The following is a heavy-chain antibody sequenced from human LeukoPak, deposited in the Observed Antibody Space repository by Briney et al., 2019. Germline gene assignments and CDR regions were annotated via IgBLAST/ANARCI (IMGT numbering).Heavy chain of an antibody. D-gene: IGHD4-17*01. Sequence: ASVKVSCKASGYTFISYYMHWVRQAPGQGLEWLGIINPSGGSTTYAQKFQGRVTVTRDTSTSTVYMELSSLRSEDTAVYCCARVTTSDAFDIWGQGTMVTVSS. CDR2: INPSGGST. V-gene: IGHV1-46*01. CDR3: ARVTTSDAFDI. J-gene: IGHJ3*02. CDR1: GYTFISYY.